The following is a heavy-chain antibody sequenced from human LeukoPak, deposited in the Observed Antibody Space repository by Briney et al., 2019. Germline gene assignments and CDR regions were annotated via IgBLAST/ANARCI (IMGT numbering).Heavy chain of an antibody. V-gene: IGHV3-43*02. Sequence: PGGSLRLSCAASGFTFSNYAMSWVRQAPGKGLEWVSGISGTGGSTYYADSVKGRFTISGDNSKNSLYLQMNSLRTEDTALYYCAKDLGYCSSTSCSYYYGMDVWGQGTTVTVSS. D-gene: IGHD2-2*01. CDR2: ISGTGGST. CDR1: GFTFSNYA. CDR3: AKDLGYCSSTSCSYYYGMDV. J-gene: IGHJ6*02.